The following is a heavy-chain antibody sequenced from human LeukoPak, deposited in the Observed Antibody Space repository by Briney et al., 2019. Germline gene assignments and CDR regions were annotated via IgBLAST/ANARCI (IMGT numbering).Heavy chain of an antibody. D-gene: IGHD3-22*01. CDR1: GGSISSYY. CDR3: ARENPYYYDSSGYYVPD. V-gene: IGHV4-4*08. J-gene: IGHJ4*02. CDR2: IYTSGST. Sequence: SETLSLTCTVSGGSISSYYWSWIRQPPGKGLEWIGRIYTSGSTNCNPSLKSRVTISVDTSKNQFSLKLSSVTAADTAVYYCARENPYYYDSSGYYVPDWGQGTLVTVSS.